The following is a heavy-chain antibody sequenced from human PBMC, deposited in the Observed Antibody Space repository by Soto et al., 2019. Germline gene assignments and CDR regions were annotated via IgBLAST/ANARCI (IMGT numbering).Heavy chain of an antibody. J-gene: IGHJ4*02. V-gene: IGHV1-69*08. D-gene: IGHD2-2*02. Sequence: QVQLVQSGAEVKKPGSSVKVSCKASGGTFSSYTISWVRQAPGQGLEWMGRIIPILGIANYAQKFQGRVTITADKSXNTADMELSSLRSENTAVYYCARDETDTATAIPGDYWGQGTLVTVSS. CDR2: IIPILGIA. CDR1: GGTFSSYT. CDR3: ARDETDTATAIPGDY.